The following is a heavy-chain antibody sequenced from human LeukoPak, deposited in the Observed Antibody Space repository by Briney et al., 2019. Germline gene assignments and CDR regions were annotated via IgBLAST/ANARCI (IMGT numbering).Heavy chain of an antibody. J-gene: IGHJ5*02. D-gene: IGHD3-9*01. CDR1: GDSIDSVSYY. CDR2: IDYSGRT. Sequence: SETLSLTCSVSGDSIDSVSYYWGWIRQAPGKGPEWIASIDYSGRTFYNPSLRSRVTISVDTSNNDLSLSLTSVTAADTAVYYCATEFYDFLSGESWFDPWGQGALVTVS. V-gene: IGHV4-39*07. CDR3: ATEFYDFLSGESWFDP.